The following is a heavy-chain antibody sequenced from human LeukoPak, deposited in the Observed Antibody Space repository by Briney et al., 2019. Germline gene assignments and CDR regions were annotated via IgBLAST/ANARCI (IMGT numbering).Heavy chain of an antibody. CDR1: GFAFSAYA. D-gene: IGHD4-17*01. V-gene: IGHV3-64D*06. CDR3: VKEILVTTSPFDY. Sequence: GGSLRLSCSASGFAFSAYAMHWVRQAPGKGLEYVAAINSNGYSTYYTDSVRGRFTLSRDNSKNTVYLQMSSLRAGDTAVYYCVKEILVTTSPFDYWGQGTLATVSS. CDR2: INSNGYST. J-gene: IGHJ4*02.